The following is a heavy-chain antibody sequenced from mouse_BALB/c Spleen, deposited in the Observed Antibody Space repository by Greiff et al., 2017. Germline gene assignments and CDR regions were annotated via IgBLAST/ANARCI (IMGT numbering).Heavy chain of an antibody. V-gene: IGHV1S81*02. CDR2: INPSNGGT. J-gene: IGHJ4*01. CDR3: TRDGPYYAMDY. D-gene: IGHD2-3*01. Sequence: GPELVKPGASVKMSCKASGYTFTSYYMYWVKQRPGQGLEWIGGINPSNGGTNFNEKFKSKATLTVDKSSSTAYMQLSSLTSEDSAVYYCTRDGPYYAMDYWGQGTSVTVSS. CDR1: GYTFTSYY.